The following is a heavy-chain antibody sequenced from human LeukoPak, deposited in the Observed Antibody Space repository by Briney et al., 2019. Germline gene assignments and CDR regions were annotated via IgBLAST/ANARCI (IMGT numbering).Heavy chain of an antibody. CDR1: GGSISSGNYY. CDR3: ARASRGHDY. Sequence: SETLSLTCTVSGGSISSGNYYWSWIRQPPGKGLEWIGYIYYSGNTNYNPSLKSRVTISVDTSKNQFSLKLTSVTAADTAVYYCARASRGHDYWGQGTLVTVSS. J-gene: IGHJ4*02. V-gene: IGHV4-61*01. CDR2: IYYSGNT. D-gene: IGHD3-10*01.